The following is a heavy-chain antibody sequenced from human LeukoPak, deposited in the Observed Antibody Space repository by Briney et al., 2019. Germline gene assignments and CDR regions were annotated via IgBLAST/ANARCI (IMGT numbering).Heavy chain of an antibody. V-gene: IGHV4-34*01. J-gene: IGHJ4*02. D-gene: IGHD1-14*01. CDR1: GGSFSGYY. Sequence: PSETLYLTCAVYGGSFSGYYWSWIRQPPGKGLEWIGEINHSGSTNYNPSLKSRVTISVDTSKNQFSLKLSSVTAADTAVYYCARTRYHRAQTKTFDYWGQGTLVTVSS. CDR2: INHSGST. CDR3: ARTRYHRAQTKTFDY.